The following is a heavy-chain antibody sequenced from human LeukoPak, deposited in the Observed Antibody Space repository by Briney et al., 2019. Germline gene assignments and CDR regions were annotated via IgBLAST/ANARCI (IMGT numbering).Heavy chain of an antibody. CDR2: ISSSGSTI. V-gene: IGHV3-11*01. CDR3: ARANYGDRAGAEDY. CDR1: GFTFSDYY. J-gene: IGHJ4*02. Sequence: PGGSLRLSCAASGFTFSDYYMSWIRQAPGKGLEGGSYISSSGSTIYYADSVKGRFTISRDNAKNSLYLQMNSLRAEDTDVYYCARANYGDRAGAEDYWGQGTLVTVSS. D-gene: IGHD4-17*01.